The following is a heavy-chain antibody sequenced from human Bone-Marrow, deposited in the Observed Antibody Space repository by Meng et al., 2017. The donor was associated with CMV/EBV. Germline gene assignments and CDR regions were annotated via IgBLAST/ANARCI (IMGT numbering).Heavy chain of an antibody. Sequence: GESLKISCAASGFTFSSYSMNWVRQAPGKGLEWVSSISSSSSYIYYADSVKGRFTISRDNAKNSLYQQMNSLRAEDTAVYYCARVGGSSSWRPYYYYYGMDGWGQGTTVTVSS. V-gene: IGHV3-21*01. D-gene: IGHD6-13*01. CDR2: ISSSSSYI. CDR3: ARVGGSSSWRPYYYYYGMDG. CDR1: GFTFSSYS. J-gene: IGHJ6*02.